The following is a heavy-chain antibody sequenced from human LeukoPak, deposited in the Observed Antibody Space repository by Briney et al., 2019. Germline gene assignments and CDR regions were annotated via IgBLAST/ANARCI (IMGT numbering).Heavy chain of an antibody. CDR1: GGSISSNY. CDR2: IYTSGNT. V-gene: IGHV4-4*07. J-gene: IGHJ4*02. Sequence: SETLSLTCSVSGGSISSNYWSWIRHPAGKGLEWIGRIYTSGNTNYNPSLKSRVTVSLDTSKNHFSLKLSSETAADTAVYYCARDRAAVGIFDYWGQGTLVIVSS. D-gene: IGHD6-13*01. CDR3: ARDRAAVGIFDY.